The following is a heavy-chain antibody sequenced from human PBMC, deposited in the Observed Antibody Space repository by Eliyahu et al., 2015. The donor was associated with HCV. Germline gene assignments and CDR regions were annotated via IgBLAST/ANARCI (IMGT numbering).Heavy chain of an antibody. CDR1: GFTFSNYA. V-gene: IGHV3-23*01. CDR2: ISGSGVGT. CDR3: AKDSRGYEQPIDY. Sequence: EVQLLESGGGLVQPGGSLRLSCAASGFTFSNYAMSWVRQTPGKGLEWVSSISGSGVGTYYADSVKGRFTISRDNSKNTLYLQMNSLRGEDTAVYYCAKDSRGYEQPIDYWGQGTLVTVS. D-gene: IGHD3-22*01. J-gene: IGHJ4*02.